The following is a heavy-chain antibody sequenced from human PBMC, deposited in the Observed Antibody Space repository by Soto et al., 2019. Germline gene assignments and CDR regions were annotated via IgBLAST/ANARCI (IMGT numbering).Heavy chain of an antibody. CDR1: GFTFSSYG. CDR2: ISGSGFKK. D-gene: IGHD1-26*01. J-gene: IGHJ5*02. V-gene: IGHV3-23*01. CDR3: AKNQGVELVPLATVDWFDP. Sequence: PVGSLRLSCAASGFTFSSYGMHWVRQAPGKGLEWISSISGSGFKKYYADSVKGRFTISRDNSKSTVYLELNNLSAEDTAVYHCAKNQGVELVPLATVDWFDPWGQGSVVTVSS.